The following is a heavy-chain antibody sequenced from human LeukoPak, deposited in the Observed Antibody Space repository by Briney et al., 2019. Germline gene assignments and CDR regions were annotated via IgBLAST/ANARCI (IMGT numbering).Heavy chain of an antibody. CDR3: ARWSTYYDSSGYASGAFDI. D-gene: IGHD3-22*01. V-gene: IGHV4-59*01. Sequence: SETLSLTCIVSGASINNYYWSWIRQPPGKGLEWIGYIYYSGSTNYNPSLKSRVTISVDTSKNQFSLKLSSVTAADTAVYYCARWSTYYDSSGYASGAFDIWGQGTMVTVSS. J-gene: IGHJ3*02. CDR1: GASINNYY. CDR2: IYYSGST.